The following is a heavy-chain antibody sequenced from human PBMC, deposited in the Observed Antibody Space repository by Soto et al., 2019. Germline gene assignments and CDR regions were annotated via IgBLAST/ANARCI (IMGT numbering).Heavy chain of an antibody. CDR3: AREPHSSGWCTYAFDL. CDR2: IIPIFGTA. D-gene: IGHD6-19*01. CDR1: GGTFSSYA. J-gene: IGHJ3*01. V-gene: IGHV1-69*05. Sequence: QVQLVQSGAEVKKPGSSVKVSCKASGGTFSSYAISWVRQAPGQGLEWMGGIIPIFGTANYAQKFQGRVTITXXEXTXXAYMELSSLRSEDTAVYYCAREPHSSGWCTYAFDLWGQGTMVTVSS.